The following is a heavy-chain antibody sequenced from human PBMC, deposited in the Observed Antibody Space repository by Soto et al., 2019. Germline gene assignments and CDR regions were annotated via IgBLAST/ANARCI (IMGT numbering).Heavy chain of an antibody. V-gene: IGHV3-48*03. Sequence: GSLRLSCAASGFNFSSYEINWVRQAPGKGLEWVSYISPSGSTMYYADSVKGRFTVSRDNTKNSLYLQMNSLRAEDTAVYYCARSYHDFWSGYSRDYWGQGTLVTVSS. CDR2: ISPSGSTM. J-gene: IGHJ4*02. D-gene: IGHD3-3*01. CDR1: GFNFSSYE. CDR3: ARSYHDFWSGYSRDY.